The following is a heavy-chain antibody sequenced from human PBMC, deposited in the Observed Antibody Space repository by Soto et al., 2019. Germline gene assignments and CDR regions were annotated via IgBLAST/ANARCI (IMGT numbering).Heavy chain of an antibody. V-gene: IGHV3-23*01. Sequence: GGSLRLSCAASGFTFNNNAMAWVRQAPGKGLEWVSSISPGGSSKFYADSVKGRFTISRDNSKNMVSLQMSSLRAEDTAIYYCAKRRDGYSFDYWGQGTLVTVSS. D-gene: IGHD4-4*01. J-gene: IGHJ4*02. CDR3: AKRRDGYSFDY. CDR2: ISPGGSSK. CDR1: GFTFNNNA.